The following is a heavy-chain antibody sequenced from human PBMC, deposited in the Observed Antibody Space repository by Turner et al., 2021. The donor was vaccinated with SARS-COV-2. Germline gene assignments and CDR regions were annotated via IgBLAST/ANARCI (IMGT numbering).Heavy chain of an antibody. CDR1: GGSISSSSYY. J-gene: IGHJ6*02. V-gene: IGHV4-39*01. D-gene: IGHD3-22*01. CDR3: AGEEVVFRASHTLYYYGMDV. Sequence: QLQLQESGPGLVKRSETLSLTCTVSGGSISSSSYYWGWIRQPPGKGLEWIGSIYYSGSTYYNPSLKSRVTISVDTSKNQFSLKLSSVTAADTAVYYCAGEEVVFRASHTLYYYGMDVWGQGTTVTVSS. CDR2: IYYSGST.